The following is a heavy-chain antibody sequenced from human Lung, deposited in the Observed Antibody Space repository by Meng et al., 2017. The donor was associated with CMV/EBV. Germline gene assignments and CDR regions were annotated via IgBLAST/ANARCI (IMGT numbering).Heavy chain of an antibody. CDR1: GFTFSSYW. V-gene: IGHV3-7*01. D-gene: IGHD3-3*01. CDR3: AREGVFGVVIAGYYGMAV. CDR2: IKQDGSEK. Sequence: ESXKISXAASGFTFSSYWMSWVRQAPGKGLEWVANIKQDGSEKYYVDSVKGRFTISRGNAKNSLYLQMNSLRAEDTAVYYCAREGVFGVVIAGYYGMAVWGPGTXVPVAS. J-gene: IGHJ6*02.